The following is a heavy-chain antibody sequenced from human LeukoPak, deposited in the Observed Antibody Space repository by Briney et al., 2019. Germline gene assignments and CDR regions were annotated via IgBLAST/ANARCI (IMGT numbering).Heavy chain of an antibody. CDR2: IYYGGSS. V-gene: IGHV3-53*01. CDR1: GFTFIDNC. Sequence: GGSLTHSCPASGFTFIDNCMSWVRQAPARELEGVSVIYYGGSSYNGYSVKGQFHISRDNAKYTISVQMNSRSAEDTAVYYCARGGYYDSSGYCKWYWGQGTLVTVSS. J-gene: IGHJ4*02. D-gene: IGHD3-22*01. CDR3: ARGGYYDSSGYCKWY.